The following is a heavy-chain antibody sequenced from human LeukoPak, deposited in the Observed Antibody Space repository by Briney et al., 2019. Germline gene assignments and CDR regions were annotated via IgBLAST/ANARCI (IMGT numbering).Heavy chain of an antibody. CDR2: MYSSGST. Sequence: SETLSLTCTVSGGSISGYYWSWIRQPPGKGLEWIGFMYSSGSTYYIPSPRSRVTMSVDTSKNQFFMHLSSVTAADTAVYYCARHLKEKYCTGGSCGFDYWGQGTLVTVSS. J-gene: IGHJ4*02. CDR1: GGSISGYY. V-gene: IGHV4-59*08. CDR3: ARHLKEKYCTGGSCGFDY. D-gene: IGHD2-15*01.